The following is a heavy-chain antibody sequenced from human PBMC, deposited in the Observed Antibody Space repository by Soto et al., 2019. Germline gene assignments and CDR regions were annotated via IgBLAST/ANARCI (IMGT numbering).Heavy chain of an antibody. CDR2: ISSYSGNT. Sequence: ASVKVSCKASGYTFTSYVISWVRQAPGQGLEWMGWISSYSGNTNYAQKLQGRVTMTTDTSTSTAYMELRSLRSDDTAVYYCARVLGYCSGGSCYYDYWGQGTLVTVSS. CDR3: ARVLGYCSGGSCYYDY. D-gene: IGHD2-15*01. J-gene: IGHJ4*02. V-gene: IGHV1-18*01. CDR1: GYTFTSYV.